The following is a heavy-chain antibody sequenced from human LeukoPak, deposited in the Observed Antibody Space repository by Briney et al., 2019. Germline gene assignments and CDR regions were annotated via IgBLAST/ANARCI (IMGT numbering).Heavy chain of an antibody. Sequence: SETLSLTCTVSGGSISSYYWSWIRQPPGKGLEWIGYIYYSGSTNYNPSLKSRVTISVDTSKNQFSLKLSSVTAADTAVYYCARHEHVFTYYYGSGSYGYFDYWGQGTLVTVSS. CDR1: GGSISSYY. CDR2: IYYSGST. V-gene: IGHV4-59*08. J-gene: IGHJ4*02. D-gene: IGHD3-10*01. CDR3: ARHEHVFTYYYGSGSYGYFDY.